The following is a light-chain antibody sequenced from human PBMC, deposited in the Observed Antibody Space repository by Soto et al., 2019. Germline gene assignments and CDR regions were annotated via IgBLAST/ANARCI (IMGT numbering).Light chain of an antibody. J-gene: IGKJ2*01. V-gene: IGKV2-30*01. Sequence: DVVLTQSPLSLPVTLGQPASISCRSSQSLVYSDGNTYLSWFLQRPCQSPRRLIYNVSIRDSRVPDRFSGSGSGTDVTLTITRVGAEDVGVYYCMQGTHWPPYTFGQGTQLEIK. CDR3: MQGTHWPPYT. CDR2: NVS. CDR1: QSLVYSDGNTY.